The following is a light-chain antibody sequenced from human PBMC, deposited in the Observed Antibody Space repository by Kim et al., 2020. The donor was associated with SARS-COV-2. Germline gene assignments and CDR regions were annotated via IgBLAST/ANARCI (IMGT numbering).Light chain of an antibody. V-gene: IGKV3-20*01. Sequence: EIVLTQSPGTLSLSPGERATLSCRASQSVSSSYLAWYQQKPGQAPRLLIYGASSRAAGIPDRFSGSGSGTDFTLTISRLEPEDVALYYCQQCGGSPRSTFGQGTKLEI. J-gene: IGKJ2*01. CDR2: GAS. CDR1: QSVSSSY. CDR3: QQCGGSPRST.